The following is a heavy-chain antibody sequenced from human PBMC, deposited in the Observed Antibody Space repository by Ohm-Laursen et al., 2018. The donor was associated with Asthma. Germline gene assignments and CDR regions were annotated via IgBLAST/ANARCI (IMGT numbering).Heavy chain of an antibody. CDR1: GFTFDFYW. J-gene: IGHJ1*01. CDR2: IRQDGTEK. CDR3: ARIGPEWELPGREYSLHH. D-gene: IGHD1-26*01. V-gene: IGHV3-7*01. Sequence: GSLRLSCTASGFTFDFYWMSWVRQAPGKGLEWVGHIRQDGTEKYYVDSVKGRFTISRDNAENSLYLQMHSLRVEDTALYYCARIGPEWELPGREYSLHHWGEGTLVTVSS.